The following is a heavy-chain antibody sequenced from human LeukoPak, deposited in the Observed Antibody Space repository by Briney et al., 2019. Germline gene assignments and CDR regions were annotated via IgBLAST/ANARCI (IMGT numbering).Heavy chain of an antibody. D-gene: IGHD3-10*01. CDR3: ARAPYYYGSGSHAFDI. CDR2: IYSGGST. CDR1: GFTVSSNY. J-gene: IGHJ3*02. V-gene: IGHV3-53*01. Sequence: GGSLRRSCAASGFTVSSNYMSWVRQAPGKGLEWVSVIYSGGSTYYADSVKGRFTISRDNSKNTLYLQMNSLRAEDTAVYYCARAPYYYGSGSHAFDIWGQGTMVTVSS.